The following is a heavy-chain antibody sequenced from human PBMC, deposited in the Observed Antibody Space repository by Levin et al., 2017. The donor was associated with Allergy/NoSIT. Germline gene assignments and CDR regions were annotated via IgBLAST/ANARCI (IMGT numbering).Heavy chain of an antibody. V-gene: IGHV4-59*01. J-gene: IGHJ4*02. CDR1: GGSISSYY. CDR2: IYYSGTT. D-gene: IGHD4-17*01. Sequence: PSETLSLTCTVSGGSISSYYWSWIRQPPGKGLEWIGYIYYSGTTNYNPSLKSRVTISVDTSKNQFSLKLSSLTAADTAVYYCARASGDYVWEYADFWGQGTLVTVSS. CDR3: ARASGDYVWEYADF.